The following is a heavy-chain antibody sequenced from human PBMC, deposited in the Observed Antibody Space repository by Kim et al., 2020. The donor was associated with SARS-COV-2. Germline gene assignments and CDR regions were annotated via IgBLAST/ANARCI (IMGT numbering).Heavy chain of an antibody. CDR2: INHSGST. V-gene: IGHV4-34*01. D-gene: IGHD6-13*01. CDR3: ASVPDIYSSSWPPTYNWFDP. CDR1: GGSFSGYY. Sequence: SETLSLTCAVYGGSFSGYYWSWIRQPPGKGLEWIGEINHSGSTNYNPSLKSRVTISVDTSKNQFSLKLSSVTAADTAVYYCASVPDIYSSSWPPTYNWFDPWGQGTLVTVSS. J-gene: IGHJ5*02.